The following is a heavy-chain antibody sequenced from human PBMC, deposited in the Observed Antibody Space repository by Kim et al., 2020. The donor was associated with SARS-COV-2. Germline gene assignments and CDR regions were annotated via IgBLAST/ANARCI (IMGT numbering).Heavy chain of an antibody. CDR3: ARARMIFGVARYNWFDP. CDR1: GGSFSGYY. D-gene: IGHD3-3*01. V-gene: IGHV4-34*01. CDR2: INHSGST. J-gene: IGHJ5*02. Sequence: SETLSLTCAVYGGSFSGYYWSWIRQPPGKGLEWIGEINHSGSTNYNPSLKSRVTISVDTSKNQFSLKLSSVTAADTAVYYCARARMIFGVARYNWFDPWGQGTLVTVSS.